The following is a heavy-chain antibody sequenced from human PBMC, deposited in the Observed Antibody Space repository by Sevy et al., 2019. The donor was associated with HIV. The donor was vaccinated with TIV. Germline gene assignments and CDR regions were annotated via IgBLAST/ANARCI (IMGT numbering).Heavy chain of an antibody. Sequence: LSLTCAVYGGSFSGYYWSWIRQPPGKGLEWIGEINHSGGTNYNPSLKSRVTISVDTSKNQFSLKLNSVTAADTAVFYCARHCPGSVGSHAFDIWGQGTMVTVSS. CDR2: INHSGGT. D-gene: IGHD2-8*02. CDR1: GGSFSGYY. CDR3: ARHCPGSVGSHAFDI. J-gene: IGHJ3*02. V-gene: IGHV4-34*01.